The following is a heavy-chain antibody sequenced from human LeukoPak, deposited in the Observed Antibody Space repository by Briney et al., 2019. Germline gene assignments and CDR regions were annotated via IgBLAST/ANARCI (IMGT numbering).Heavy chain of an antibody. Sequence: ASVKVSCKPSGYPFSSYGLNWVRQAPGQGLEWMGWINAYNGNTNYAKKFKGRLTMTTDRPTSTAYMELRSLRYDDTAVYYCASPRPDSGDYTCYYYGMDVWGQGPTVTVSS. D-gene: IGHD4-17*01. J-gene: IGHJ6*02. CDR3: ASPRPDSGDYTCYYYGMDV. CDR2: INAYNGNT. V-gene: IGHV1-18*01. CDR1: GYPFSSYG.